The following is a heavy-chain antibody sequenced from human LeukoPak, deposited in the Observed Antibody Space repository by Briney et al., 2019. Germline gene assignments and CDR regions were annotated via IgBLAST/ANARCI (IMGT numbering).Heavy chain of an antibody. J-gene: IGHJ4*02. D-gene: IGHD3-3*01. CDR2: IQTSGST. CDR3: ARDGVVTMELDY. CDR1: SGSISTSNYY. V-gene: IGHV4-61*02. Sequence: SETLSLTCTVSSGSISTSNYYWSWIRQPAGKGLEWIGRIQTSGSTNYNPSLKSRVTMSVDTSKNQVSLKLSSVTAADTAVYYCARDGVVTMELDYWGQGTLVTVSS.